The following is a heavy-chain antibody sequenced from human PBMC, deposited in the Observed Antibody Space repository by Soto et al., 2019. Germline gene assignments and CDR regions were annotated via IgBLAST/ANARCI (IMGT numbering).Heavy chain of an antibody. CDR3: ARARTTPGAFDI. Sequence: GASVKVSCKASGGTFSSYAIRGVRQAPGQGLEWMGGIIPIFGTANYAQKFQGRVTITADESTSTAYMELSSLRSEDTAVYYCARARTTPGAFDIWGQGTMVTVSS. CDR1: GGTFSSYA. D-gene: IGHD4-17*01. V-gene: IGHV1-69*13. CDR2: IIPIFGTA. J-gene: IGHJ3*02.